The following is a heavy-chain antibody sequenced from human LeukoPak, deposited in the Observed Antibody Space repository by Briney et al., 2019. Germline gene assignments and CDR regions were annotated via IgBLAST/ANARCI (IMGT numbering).Heavy chain of an antibody. D-gene: IGHD4-17*01. V-gene: IGHV1-18*01. CDR2: ISAYNGNT. CDR1: GYTFTSYG. CDR3: AGEDYGDDYYYYGMDV. J-gene: IGHJ6*02. Sequence: GASVKVSCKASGYTFTSYGISWVRQAPGQGLEWMGWISAYNGNTNYAQKLQGRVTMTTDTSTSTAYMELRSLRSDDTAVYYCAGEDYGDDYYYYGMDVWGQGTTVTVSS.